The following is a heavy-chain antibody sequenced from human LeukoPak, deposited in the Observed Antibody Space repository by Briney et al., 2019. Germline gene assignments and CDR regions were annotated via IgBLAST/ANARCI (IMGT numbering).Heavy chain of an antibody. D-gene: IGHD7-27*01. CDR3: ARDKNWGSGAFDI. CDR1: GFTISSYA. Sequence: GSLRLSCAASGFTISSYAMSWVRQAPGKGLEWVSAISGSGGSTYYADSVKGRFTISRDNSKNTLYLQMNSLRAEDTAVYYCARDKNWGSGAFDIWGQGTMVTVSS. CDR2: ISGSGGST. J-gene: IGHJ3*02. V-gene: IGHV3-23*01.